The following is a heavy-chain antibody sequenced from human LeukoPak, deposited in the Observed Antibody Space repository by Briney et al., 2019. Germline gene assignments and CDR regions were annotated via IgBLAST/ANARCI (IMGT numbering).Heavy chain of an antibody. CDR1: GYTFTDYY. Sequence: ASVKVSCKASGYTFTDYYIHWVRQAPGQGLEWMGWINTNSGGTNYAQNFQGRVTMTRDTSISTAYMELSRLRSDDTAVYYCARGGSFYDFRDEYFQHWGQGTLVTVSS. D-gene: IGHD3-3*01. V-gene: IGHV1-2*02. CDR2: INTNSGGT. CDR3: ARGGSFYDFRDEYFQH. J-gene: IGHJ1*01.